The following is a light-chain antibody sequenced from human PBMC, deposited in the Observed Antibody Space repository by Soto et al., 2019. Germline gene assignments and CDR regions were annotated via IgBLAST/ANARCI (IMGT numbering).Light chain of an antibody. CDR3: QQSYSMPRT. CDR2: AAS. CDR1: QSINSY. Sequence: DIQLTQSPSSLSASVGDRVTITCRTGQSINSYLNWYQQKPGKAPKLLIYAASSLESGVPSRLSGSKSGTDFTLTISSLQPEDFATYYCQQSYSMPRTFGPGTKVEIK. J-gene: IGKJ1*01. V-gene: IGKV1-39*01.